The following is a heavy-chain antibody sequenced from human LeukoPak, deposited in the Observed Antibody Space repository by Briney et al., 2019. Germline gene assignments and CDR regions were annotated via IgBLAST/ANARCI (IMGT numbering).Heavy chain of an antibody. V-gene: IGHV3-23*01. CDR2: ISGSGGST. CDR1: GFTFSSYA. D-gene: IGHD6-13*01. Sequence: GGSLRLSCAASGFTFSSYAMSWVRQAPGKGLEWVSAISGSGGSTYYADSVKGRFTISRDNSKNTLYLQMNSLRAEDTAVYYCAKAGISGIAAAGTVWFDPWGQGTLVTVSS. CDR3: AKAGISGIAAAGTVWFDP. J-gene: IGHJ5*02.